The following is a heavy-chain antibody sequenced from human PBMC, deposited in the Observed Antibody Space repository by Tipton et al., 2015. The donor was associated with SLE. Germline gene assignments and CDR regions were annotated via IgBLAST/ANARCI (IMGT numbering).Heavy chain of an antibody. CDR2: IYPGDSDT. J-gene: IGHJ6*02. CDR1: GYSFTSYW. Sequence: VQLVQSGAEVKKPGESLKISCKGSGYSFTSYWIGWVRQMPGKGLEWMGIIYPGDSDTRYRPSFQGQVTISADKSISTAYLQWSSLRASDSAMYYCARLGDDYYYGMDVWGQGTTVTVSS. D-gene: IGHD3-16*01. CDR3: ARLGDDYYYGMDV. V-gene: IGHV5-51*03.